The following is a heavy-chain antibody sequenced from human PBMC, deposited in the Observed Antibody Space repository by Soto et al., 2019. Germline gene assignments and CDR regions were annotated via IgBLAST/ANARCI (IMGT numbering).Heavy chain of an antibody. CDR3: AREGYSSSWGYYYGMDV. CDR2: IYHSGST. V-gene: IGHV4-4*02. Sequence: SETLSLTCAVSGGSISSSNWWSWVRQPPGKGLEWIGEIYHSGSTNYNPSLKSRVTISVDKSKNQFSLKLSSVTAADTAVYYCAREGYSSSWGYYYGMDVWGQGTTVTVSS. CDR1: GGSISSSNW. D-gene: IGHD6-13*01. J-gene: IGHJ6*02.